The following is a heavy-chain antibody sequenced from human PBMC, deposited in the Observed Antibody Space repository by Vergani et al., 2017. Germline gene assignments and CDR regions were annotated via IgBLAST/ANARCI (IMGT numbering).Heavy chain of an antibody. V-gene: IGHV1-46*03. D-gene: IGHD3-9*01. CDR3: ARGDYGILTGYRY. Sequence: QVQVVQSGAEVKKSGASVKVSCKTSGYTFSNYYMHWVRQAPGQGLEWMGIINPSGGHTNYAQKFQGRVTITRDTSTSTVYMELGSLRSEDTAIYYCARGDYGILTGYRYWGQGTLVTVSA. CDR2: INPSGGHT. CDR1: GYTFSNYY. J-gene: IGHJ4*02.